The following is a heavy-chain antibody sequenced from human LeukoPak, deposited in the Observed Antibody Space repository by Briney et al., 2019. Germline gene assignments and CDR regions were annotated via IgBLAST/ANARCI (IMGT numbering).Heavy chain of an antibody. CDR2: IYSGGST. Sequence: GGSLRLSCAASGFTFSGSAIHWVRQAPGKGLEWVSVIYSGGSTYYADSVKGRFTVSRDNSKNTLYLQMNSLRAEDTAVYCCASTTRGGTYYYYMDVWGKGTTVTISS. V-gene: IGHV3-53*01. D-gene: IGHD1-1*01. J-gene: IGHJ6*03. CDR1: GFTFSGSA. CDR3: ASTTRGGTYYYYMDV.